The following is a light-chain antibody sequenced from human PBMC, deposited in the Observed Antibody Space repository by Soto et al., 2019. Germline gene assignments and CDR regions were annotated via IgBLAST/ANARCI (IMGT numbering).Light chain of an antibody. CDR3: QQYRTSAQT. J-gene: IGKJ1*01. CDR1: QTVGSDY. CDR2: GAS. V-gene: IGKV3-20*01. Sequence: EIVLTQSPGTLSLSPGESATLSCRASQTVGSDYLAWYQQRPGQAPRLLIYGASSRATGIPDRFSGSGSGTDFTLTISRLELEDFALYYCQQYRTSAQTFGQGTKVEIK.